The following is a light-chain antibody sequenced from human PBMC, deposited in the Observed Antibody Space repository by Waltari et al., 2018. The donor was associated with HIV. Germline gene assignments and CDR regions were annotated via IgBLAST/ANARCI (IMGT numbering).Light chain of an antibody. CDR3: QQYYTIGPT. CDR2: WAS. V-gene: IGKV4-1*01. J-gene: IGKJ4*01. Sequence: DIVMTQSPNSLAVSLGERATINCRSSRTILYRSNNQNYLAWYQQKPGQSPKVTIYWASTRASGVPDRFSGSGSGTNFSLTISSLQSDDVAVYFCQQYYTIGPTFGGGTKVE. CDR1: RTILYRSNNQNY.